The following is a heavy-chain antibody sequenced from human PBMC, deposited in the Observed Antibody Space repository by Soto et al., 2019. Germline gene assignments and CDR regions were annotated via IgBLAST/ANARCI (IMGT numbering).Heavy chain of an antibody. CDR1: GYTFTSYA. CDR3: ARGVIFGSTSKVHYYYHYVLDV. Sequence: ASVKVSCKASGYTFTSYAMHWVRQAPGQRLEWMGWINAGNGNTKYSQKFQGRVTITRDTSASTAYMELSSLRSEDTAGDYCARGVIFGSTSKVHYYYHYVLDVWGK. D-gene: IGHD3-3*01. J-gene: IGHJ6*04. CDR2: INAGNGNT. V-gene: IGHV1-3*01.